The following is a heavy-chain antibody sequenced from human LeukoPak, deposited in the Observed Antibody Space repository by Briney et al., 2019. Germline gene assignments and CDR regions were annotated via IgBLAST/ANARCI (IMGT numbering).Heavy chain of an antibody. CDR1: GYSFTSYW. J-gene: IGHJ3*02. D-gene: IGHD3-10*01. CDR3: ATNTMFRGIHAFDI. V-gene: IGHV5-51*01. CDR2: IYPGDSDT. Sequence: GESLKISCKGSGYSFTSYWIGWVRQMPEKGLEWMRIIYPGDSDTRYSPSCQGQVTISADKSISTAYLQWSSLKASDSAMYYCATNTMFRGIHAFDIWGQGTMVTVSS.